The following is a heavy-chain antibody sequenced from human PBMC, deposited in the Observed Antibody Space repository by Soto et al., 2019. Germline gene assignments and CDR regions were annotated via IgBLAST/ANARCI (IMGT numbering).Heavy chain of an antibody. D-gene: IGHD4-17*01. Sequence: QVQLVQSGAEVKKPGASVKVSCKASGYTFTSYGISWVRQAPGQGLEWMGWITPYNGNTNYAQKLQDRVTMTTDTYTGTAYMELTSLRSDDTAVYYCARVAEMGTVTKGYYYYMDVWGKGTTVTVSS. CDR3: ARVAEMGTVTKGYYYYMDV. J-gene: IGHJ6*03. CDR2: ITPYNGNT. CDR1: GYTFTSYG. V-gene: IGHV1-18*01.